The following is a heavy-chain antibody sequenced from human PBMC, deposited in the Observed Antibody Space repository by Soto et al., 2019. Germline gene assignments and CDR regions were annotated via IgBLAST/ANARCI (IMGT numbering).Heavy chain of an antibody. CDR2: IYYSGST. Sequence: SETLSLTCTVSGGSISSYYWSWIRQPPGKGLEWIGYIYYSGSTNYNPSLKSRVTISVDTSKNQFSLKLSSVTAADTAVYYCARLAAAGSDYWGQGTLVTVSS. CDR3: ARLAAAGSDY. CDR1: GGSISSYY. D-gene: IGHD6-13*01. V-gene: IGHV4-59*01. J-gene: IGHJ4*02.